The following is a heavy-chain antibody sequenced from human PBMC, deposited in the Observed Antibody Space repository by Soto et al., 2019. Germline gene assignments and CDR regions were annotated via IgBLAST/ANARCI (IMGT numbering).Heavy chain of an antibody. Sequence: QVQLVQSGAEVKKPGSSVKVSCKASGGTFSSYTISWVRQAPGQGLEWMGMIIPILGIANYAQKFQGRVTITADKSTSTDYMELSSLRSEYTAVYYCARPRGYSYGYDYWGQGTLVTVSS. V-gene: IGHV1-69*02. CDR2: IIPILGIA. CDR1: GGTFSSYT. J-gene: IGHJ4*02. CDR3: ARPRGYSYGYDY. D-gene: IGHD5-18*01.